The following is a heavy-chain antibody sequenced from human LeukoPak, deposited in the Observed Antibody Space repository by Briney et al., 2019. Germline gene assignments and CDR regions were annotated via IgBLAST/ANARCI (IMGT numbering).Heavy chain of an antibody. CDR3: AKDSSGYYYAGALDY. D-gene: IGHD3-22*01. V-gene: IGHV3-9*03. CDR1: GFTFDDYA. Sequence: PGRSLRLSSAASGFTFDDYAMHWVRQAPGKGLEWVSGVSWNSGSIGYADSVKGRFTISRDNAKNSLYLQMNSLRAEDMALYYCAKDSSGYYYAGALDYWGQGTLVTVSS. CDR2: VSWNSGSI. J-gene: IGHJ4*02.